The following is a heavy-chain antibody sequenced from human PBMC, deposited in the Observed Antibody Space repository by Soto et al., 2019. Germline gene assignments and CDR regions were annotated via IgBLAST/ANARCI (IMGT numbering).Heavy chain of an antibody. Sequence: SETLSLTCTVSGGSISSGNYYWSWIRQHPGKGLEWIGYIYYSGSTYYNPSLKSRVTISVDTSKNQFSLKLSSVTAADTAVYYCARTSYDSSGTAADPRAQGTLVTGSS. CDR1: GGSISSGNYY. J-gene: IGHJ5*02. V-gene: IGHV4-31*03. CDR3: ARTSYDSSGTAADP. D-gene: IGHD3-22*01. CDR2: IYYSGST.